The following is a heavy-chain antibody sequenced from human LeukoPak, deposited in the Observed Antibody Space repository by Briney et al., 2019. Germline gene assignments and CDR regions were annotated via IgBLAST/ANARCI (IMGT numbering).Heavy chain of an antibody. CDR3: ARVSGSIVATNYYYYGMDV. V-gene: IGHV4-59*01. CDR2: IYYSGST. J-gene: IGHJ6*02. CDR1: GGSISSYY. D-gene: IGHD5-12*01. Sequence: SETLSLTCTVSGGSISSYYWSWIRQPPGKGLEWTGYIYYSGSTNYNPSLKSRVTISVDTSKNQFSLKLSSVTAADTAVYYCARVSGSIVATNYYYYGMDVWGQGTTVTVSS.